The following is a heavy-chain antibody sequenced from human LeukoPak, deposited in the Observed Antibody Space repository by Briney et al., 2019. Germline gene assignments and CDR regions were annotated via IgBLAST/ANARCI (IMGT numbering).Heavy chain of an antibody. CDR2: ISSSSSYI. V-gene: IGHV3-21*01. CDR3: ARDASSLGYCSGGSCYDVDY. Sequence: GGSLRLSCAASGFTFSSYAMSWVRQAPGKGLEWVSSISSSSSYIYYADSVKGRFTIPRDNAKNSLYLQMNSLRAEDTAVYYCARDASSLGYCSGGSCYDVDYWGQGNLVTVSS. J-gene: IGHJ4*02. CDR1: GFTFSSYA. D-gene: IGHD2-15*01.